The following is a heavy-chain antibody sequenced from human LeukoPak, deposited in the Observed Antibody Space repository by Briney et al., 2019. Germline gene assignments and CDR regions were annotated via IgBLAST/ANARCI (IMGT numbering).Heavy chain of an antibody. V-gene: IGHV1-58*01. CDR2: IVVGSGNT. CDR1: GFTFTSSA. D-gene: IGHD3-3*01. Sequence: GASVKASCKASGFTFTSSAVRWVRQARGQRLEWIGWIVVGSGNTNYAQKFQERVTITRDMSTSTAYMELSSLRSEDTAVYYCAAIYDFWSGYYLFDYWGQGTLVTVSS. CDR3: AAIYDFWSGYYLFDY. J-gene: IGHJ4*02.